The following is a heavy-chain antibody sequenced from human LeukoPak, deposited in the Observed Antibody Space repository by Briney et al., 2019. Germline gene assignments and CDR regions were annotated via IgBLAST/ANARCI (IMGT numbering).Heavy chain of an antibody. CDR1: GYTXTGYY. Sequence: ASVKVSCKASGYTXTGYYMHWVRQAPGQGLEWMGWINPNSGGTNYAQKFQGRVTMTRDTSISTAYMELSRLRSDDTAVYYCARDRGPYSSSSRGTDYWGQGTLVTVSS. CDR3: ARDRGPYSSSSRGTDY. V-gene: IGHV1-2*02. D-gene: IGHD6-6*01. J-gene: IGHJ4*02. CDR2: INPNSGGT.